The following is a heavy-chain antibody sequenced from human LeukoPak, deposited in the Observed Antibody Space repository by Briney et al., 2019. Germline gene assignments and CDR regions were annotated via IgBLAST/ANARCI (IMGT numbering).Heavy chain of an antibody. Sequence: SETLSLTCTVSGGSISSYSWNWIRQPPEKGMEWIGYIYYSGTTNYNPSLKSRVTISVDTSKNQFSLKLSSVTAADTAVYYCARGVYIAAAQYGYWGQGTLVTVSS. CDR2: IYYSGTT. CDR1: GGSISSYS. J-gene: IGHJ4*02. V-gene: IGHV4-59*01. D-gene: IGHD6-13*01. CDR3: ARGVYIAAAQYGY.